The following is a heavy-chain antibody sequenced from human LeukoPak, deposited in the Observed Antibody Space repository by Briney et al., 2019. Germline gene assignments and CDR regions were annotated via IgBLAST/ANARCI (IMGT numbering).Heavy chain of an antibody. CDR3: AFYGSGSSKYFQH. CDR1: GFTVSSNY. V-gene: IGHV3-53*01. Sequence: GGSLRLSCAASGFTVSSNYMSWVRQAPGKGLEWVSFIYSGGSTYYADSVKGRFTISRDNSKNTLYLQMNSLRAEDTAVYYCAFYGSGSSKYFQHWGQGTLVTVSS. D-gene: IGHD3-10*01. CDR2: IYSGGST. J-gene: IGHJ1*01.